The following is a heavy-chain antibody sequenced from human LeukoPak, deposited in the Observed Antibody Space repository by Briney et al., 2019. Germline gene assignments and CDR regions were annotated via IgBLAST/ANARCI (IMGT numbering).Heavy chain of an antibody. J-gene: IGHJ4*02. V-gene: IGHV3-30*18. Sequence: GGPLRLSCAASGFTFSSYGMHWVRQAPGKGLEWVAVISYDGSNKYYADSVKGRFTISRDNSKNTLYLQMNSLRAEDTAVYYCAKDGSGIVGATTIDYWGQGTLVTVSS. CDR1: GFTFSSYG. CDR3: AKDGSGIVGATTIDY. D-gene: IGHD1-26*01. CDR2: ISYDGSNK.